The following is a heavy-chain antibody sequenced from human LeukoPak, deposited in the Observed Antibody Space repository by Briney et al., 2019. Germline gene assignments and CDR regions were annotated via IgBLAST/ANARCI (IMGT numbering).Heavy chain of an antibody. CDR3: AKDPNLYSSSWYFHYFDY. CDR1: GFTVSSNY. Sequence: GGSLRLSCAASGFTVSSNYMSWVRQAPGKGLEWVSVMYSGGNTYYADSVKGRFTISRDNSKNTLYLQMNSLRAEDTAVYYCAKDPNLYSSSWYFHYFDYWGQGTLVTVSS. D-gene: IGHD6-13*01. J-gene: IGHJ4*02. CDR2: MYSGGNT. V-gene: IGHV3-53*01.